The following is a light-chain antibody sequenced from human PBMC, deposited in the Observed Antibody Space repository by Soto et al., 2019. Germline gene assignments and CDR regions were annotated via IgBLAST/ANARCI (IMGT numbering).Light chain of an antibody. J-gene: IGKJ1*01. Sequence: EIVLAQSPGTLSLSPGERATLSCRASQSVSNNYLAWYQQKPGQAPRLLIYDASNRATDIPSTFTGSGSGTDFTLTISSLQSEDIAVYYCQQYNKLPQTFGQGTKVDIK. CDR2: DAS. V-gene: IGKV3-15*01. CDR3: QQYNKLPQT. CDR1: QSVSNN.